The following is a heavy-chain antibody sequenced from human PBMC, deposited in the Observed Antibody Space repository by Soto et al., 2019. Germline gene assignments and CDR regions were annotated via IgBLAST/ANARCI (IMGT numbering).Heavy chain of an antibody. CDR2: IYYSGST. D-gene: IGHD3-10*01. CDR3: ARESAGSGKNNWFDP. J-gene: IGHJ5*02. V-gene: IGHV4-59*01. CDR1: GASISSYY. Sequence: SETLSLTCTVSGASISSYYWSWIRQPPGKGLEWIGYIYYSGSTNYNPSLKSRVTISVDTSKNQFSLKLNSVTAADTAVYYCARESAGSGKNNWFDPWGQGTLVTVSS.